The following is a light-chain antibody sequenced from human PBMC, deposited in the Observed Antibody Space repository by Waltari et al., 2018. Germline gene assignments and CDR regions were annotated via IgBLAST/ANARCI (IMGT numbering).Light chain of an antibody. Sequence: SYVLTQPPSVSVSPGQTASITCPGHKMGDKFACWYQQKPGQSPVLVIYQSTKRPSGIPERFSGSNSGNTATLTISGTQAMDEADYYCQAWDTITGGVFGGGTKLTVL. J-gene: IGLJ2*01. CDR1: KMGDKF. V-gene: IGLV3-1*01. CDR3: QAWDTITGGV. CDR2: QST.